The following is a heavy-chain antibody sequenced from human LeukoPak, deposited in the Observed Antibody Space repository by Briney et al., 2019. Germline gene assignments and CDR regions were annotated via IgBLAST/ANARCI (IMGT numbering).Heavy chain of an antibody. V-gene: IGHV3-48*03. CDR1: GFTFSNYE. D-gene: IGHD2-2*01. Sequence: GGSLRLSCAASGFTFSNYEMNWVRQAPGKGLEWVSYISSGSTIIYPDSVKGRFTISRDNAKNSLYLQMNSLRAEDTAVYYCTRSVYQLLLWGQGTLVTVSS. CDR3: TRSVYQLLL. CDR2: ISSGSTI. J-gene: IGHJ4*02.